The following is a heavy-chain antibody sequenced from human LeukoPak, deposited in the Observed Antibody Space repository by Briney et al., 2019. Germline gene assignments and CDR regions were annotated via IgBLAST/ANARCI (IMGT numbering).Heavy chain of an antibody. D-gene: IGHD6-6*01. Sequence: GGSLRLSCAASGFTFSSYSMNWVRQAPGKGLEWVSSISSSRSKKYYADSVKGRFTISRDNAKNSLYLQMNSLRAEDTAVYYCARDRWQLAQDFVYWGQGALVTVSS. CDR3: ARDRWQLAQDFVY. CDR1: GFTFSSYS. CDR2: ISSSRSKK. V-gene: IGHV3-21*01. J-gene: IGHJ4*02.